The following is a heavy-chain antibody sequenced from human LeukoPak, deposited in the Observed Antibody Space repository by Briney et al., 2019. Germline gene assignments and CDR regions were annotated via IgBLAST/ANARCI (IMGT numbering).Heavy chain of an antibody. Sequence: PGGSLRLSCAASGFTFSSYGMHWVRQAPGKGLEWVAIISNDGTTESYTDSVKGRFTISRDNSKNTLYLQMSSLRAEDTAVYYCARDPNGDYIGAFEIWGQGTMVTVSS. CDR1: GFTFSSYG. CDR3: ARDPNGDYIGAFEI. V-gene: IGHV3-30*12. D-gene: IGHD4-17*01. J-gene: IGHJ3*02. CDR2: ISNDGTTE.